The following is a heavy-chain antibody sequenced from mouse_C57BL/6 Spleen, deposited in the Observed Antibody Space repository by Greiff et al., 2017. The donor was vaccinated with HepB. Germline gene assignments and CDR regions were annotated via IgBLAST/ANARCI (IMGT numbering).Heavy chain of an antibody. V-gene: IGHV1-82*01. CDR1: GYAFSSSW. CDR2: IYPGDGDT. J-gene: IGHJ1*03. CDR3: ARGIYYYGSSYGYFDV. D-gene: IGHD1-1*01. Sequence: VQLQQSGPELVKPGASVKISCKASGYAFSSSWMNWVKQRPGKGLEWIGRIYPGDGDTNYNGKFKGKATLTADKSSSTAYMQLSSLTSEDSAVYFCARGIYYYGSSYGYFDVWGTGTTVTVSS.